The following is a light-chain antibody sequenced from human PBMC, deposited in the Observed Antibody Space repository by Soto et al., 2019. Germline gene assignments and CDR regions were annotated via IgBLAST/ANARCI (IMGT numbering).Light chain of an antibody. CDR3: QQYGNFPRT. Sequence: ETVLTQSPGTLSLSPGERATLSCRASQSVSNSYLAWYQQKPGQAPRLLIYGASSRATGIPDRFSGSGSGTDFPLTISRLEPEDFAVYFCQQYGNFPRTFGQGTRLEIK. J-gene: IGKJ2*01. CDR1: QSVSNSY. V-gene: IGKV3-20*01. CDR2: GAS.